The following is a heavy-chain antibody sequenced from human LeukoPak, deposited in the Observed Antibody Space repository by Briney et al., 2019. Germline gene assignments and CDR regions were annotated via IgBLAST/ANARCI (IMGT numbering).Heavy chain of an antibody. CDR1: GGSFSGYY. Sequence: SETLSLTCAVYGGSFSGYYWSWIRQPPGKGLEWIGEINHSGSTNYNPSLKSRVTISVDTSKNQFSLKLSSVTAADTAVYYCARHWGSGTDDYYGMDVWGQGTTVTVSS. CDR2: INHSGST. J-gene: IGHJ6*02. V-gene: IGHV4-34*01. D-gene: IGHD3-16*01. CDR3: ARHWGSGTDDYYGMDV.